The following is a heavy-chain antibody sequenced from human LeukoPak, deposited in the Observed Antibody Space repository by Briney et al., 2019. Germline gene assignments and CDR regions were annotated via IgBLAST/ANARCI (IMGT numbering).Heavy chain of an antibody. J-gene: IGHJ4*02. CDR2: IRSSGRTI. D-gene: IGHD6-19*01. CDR1: GFTFSSYA. V-gene: IGHV3-48*03. Sequence: GGSLRLSGAASGFTFSSYAMNWVRQAPGKGREWVLYIRSSGRTIYYAYSVKGRFTISRDNAENSLYLQMNSLRAEDTAVYYCASGPRIAVAADYWGQGTLVTVSS. CDR3: ASGPRIAVAADY.